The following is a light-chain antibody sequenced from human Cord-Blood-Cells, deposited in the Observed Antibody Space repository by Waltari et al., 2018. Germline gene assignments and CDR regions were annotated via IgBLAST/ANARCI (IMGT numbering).Light chain of an antibody. V-gene: IGLV2-23*01. Sequence: QSALTQPAYASGSPGQSITISCTGTSSDVGSYNLVSWYQQPPGKAAKLMIDEGSKRPSGVSNRFSGSKSGNTASLTISGLQAEDEADYYCCSYAGSSRVFGGGTKLTVL. CDR2: EGS. J-gene: IGLJ3*02. CDR1: SSDVGSYNL. CDR3: CSYAGSSRV.